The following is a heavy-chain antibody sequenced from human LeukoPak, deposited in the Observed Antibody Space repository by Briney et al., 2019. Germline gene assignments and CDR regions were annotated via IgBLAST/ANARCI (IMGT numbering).Heavy chain of an antibody. CDR2: ISGSGGST. CDR1: GCTVSIYA. D-gene: IGHD6-13*01. Sequence: GGSLRLSCAASGCTVSIYAMSCVSQAPGKGREWVSAISGSGGSTYYADSVKGRFTISRDNSKNTLYLQMHSLRAEDTAVYYCAKDESDHDGFSSSWCPFDYWGQGTLVTVSS. CDR3: AKDESDHDGFSSSWCPFDY. V-gene: IGHV3-23*01. J-gene: IGHJ4*02.